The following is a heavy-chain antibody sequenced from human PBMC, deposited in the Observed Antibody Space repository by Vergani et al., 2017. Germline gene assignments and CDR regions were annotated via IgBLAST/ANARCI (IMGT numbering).Heavy chain of an antibody. J-gene: IGHJ6*03. CDR2: MNPNSGNT. Sequence: QVQLVQSGAEVKKPGASVKVSCKASGYTFTCYDINWVRQATGQGLKWMGWMNPNSGNTGYAQEFQGRVTMTRNTSISTAYMELSSLRSEDTAVYYCARAVRYCSSTSCYNYYYYMDVWGKGTTVTVSS. V-gene: IGHV1-8*01. D-gene: IGHD2-2*02. CDR1: GYTFTCYD. CDR3: ARAVRYCSSTSCYNYYYYMDV.